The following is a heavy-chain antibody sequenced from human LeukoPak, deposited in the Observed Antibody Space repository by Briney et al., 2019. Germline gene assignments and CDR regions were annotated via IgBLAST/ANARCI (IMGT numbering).Heavy chain of an antibody. J-gene: IGHJ3*02. CDR2: MTGSGNYI. CDR1: GFTFSTNV. CDR3: ATRPAYCGGDCWGAYNI. V-gene: IGHV3-23*01. D-gene: IGHD2-21*02. Sequence: GGSLRLSCLTSGFTFSTNVMSWVRQAPGKGLEWVSGMTGSGNYIFYADSVKGRFTISRDNSKNTVFLQMNNLRVEDTAVYYCATRPAYCGGDCWGAYNIWGQGTVVTVSS.